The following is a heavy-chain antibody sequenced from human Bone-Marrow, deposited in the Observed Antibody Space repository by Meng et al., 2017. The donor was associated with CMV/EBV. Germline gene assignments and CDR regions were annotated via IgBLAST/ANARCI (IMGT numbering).Heavy chain of an antibody. CDR2: INPNSGGT. J-gene: IGHJ5*02. V-gene: IGHV1-2*02. CDR1: GGTFSSYT. CDR3: ARGKRAGSCNWFDP. Sequence: ASVKFSCKASGGTFSSYTISWVRQAPGQGLEWMGWINPNSGGTNYAQKFQGRVTMTRDTSISTAYMELSRLRSDDTAVYYCARGKRAGSCNWFDPWGQGTLVTVSS.